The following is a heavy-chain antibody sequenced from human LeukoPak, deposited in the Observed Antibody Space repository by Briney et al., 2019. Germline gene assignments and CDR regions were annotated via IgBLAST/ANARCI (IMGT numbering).Heavy chain of an antibody. J-gene: IGHJ4*02. D-gene: IGHD4-23*01. V-gene: IGHV4-4*07. CDR3: ARDGGGNRNFDY. CDR2: VHTSGST. Sequence: PSETLSLTCDVSGASIYTYYFSWIRQPAGEGLEWIGRVHTSGSTTYNPSLKSRVTLSQDTSKNQIYLRLTSVTAADTAVYFCARDGGGNRNFDYWGQGTLVTVSS. CDR1: GASIYTYY.